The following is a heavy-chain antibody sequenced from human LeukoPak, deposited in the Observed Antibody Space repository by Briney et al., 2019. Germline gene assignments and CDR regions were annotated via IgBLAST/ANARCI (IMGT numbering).Heavy chain of an antibody. Sequence: SQTLSLTCTVSGGSISSGDYYWSWIRQPPGKGLEWIGYIYYSGSTYYNPSLKSRVTISVDTSKSQFSLKLSSVTAADTAVYYCARDKRYCSSTSCYIWGHYYYYMDVWGKGTTVTVSS. D-gene: IGHD2-2*02. V-gene: IGHV4-30-4*08. CDR2: IYYSGST. CDR1: GGSISSGDYY. CDR3: ARDKRYCSSTSCYIWGHYYYYMDV. J-gene: IGHJ6*03.